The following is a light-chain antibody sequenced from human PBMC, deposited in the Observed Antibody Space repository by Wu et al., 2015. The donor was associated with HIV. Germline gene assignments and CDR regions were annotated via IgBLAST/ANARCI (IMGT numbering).Light chain of an antibody. CDR3: QQFSYSPGS. CDR2: GAS. Sequence: EIVLTQSPDTLSSSPGDRATLSCTTSQSISNAYVAWYQQKPGQAPRLLIYGASNRATGIPGRFSGSGSGTDFTLTIAGLEPEDFAVYYCQQFSYSPGSFGPGTTVDIK. J-gene: IGKJ3*01. CDR1: QSISNAY. V-gene: IGKV3-20*01.